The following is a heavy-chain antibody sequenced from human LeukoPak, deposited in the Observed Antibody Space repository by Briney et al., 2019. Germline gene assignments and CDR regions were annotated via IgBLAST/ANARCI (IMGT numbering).Heavy chain of an antibody. CDR3: AKVPKSLPGRSCFDY. CDR1: GFTFSSYA. Sequence: GGSLRLSCAASGFTFSSYAMSWVRQAPGKGLEWVSGISGSGGSTYYADSVEGRFTISRDNSKNTLYLQMNSLRAEDTAVYYCAKVPKSLPGRSCFDYWGQGTLVTVSS. J-gene: IGHJ4*02. CDR2: ISGSGGST. V-gene: IGHV3-23*01.